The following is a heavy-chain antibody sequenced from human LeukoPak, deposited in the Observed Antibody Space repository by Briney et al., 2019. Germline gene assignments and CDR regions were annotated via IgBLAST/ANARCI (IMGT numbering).Heavy chain of an antibody. D-gene: IGHD5-12*01. CDR1: GFTFSSYA. J-gene: IGHJ4*02. Sequence: GGSLRLSCAASGFTFSSYAMSWVRQAPGKGLEWVSAISGSGGSTYYADSVKGRFTISRDNSKNTLYLQMNSLRAEDTAVYYCAKVRATWIRFGGYYFDYWGQGTLVTVSS. CDR3: AKVRATWIRFGGYYFDY. V-gene: IGHV3-23*01. CDR2: ISGSGGST.